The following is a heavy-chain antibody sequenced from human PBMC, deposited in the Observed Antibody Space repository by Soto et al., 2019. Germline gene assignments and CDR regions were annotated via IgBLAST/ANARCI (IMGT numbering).Heavy chain of an antibody. CDR2: ISATGGGT. J-gene: IGHJ4*02. Sequence: WWSLRLSCSASGFKFSNYAMSWFRQAPGKGLEWVSLISATGGGTYYADSVKGRFTISRDNSHNTLYLQVHSLTAEDTAVYYCAKDRRAGGNSAFYFDFWGQGAQVTVSS. CDR3: AKDRRAGGNSAFYFDF. CDR1: GFKFSNYA. V-gene: IGHV3-23*01. D-gene: IGHD3-16*01.